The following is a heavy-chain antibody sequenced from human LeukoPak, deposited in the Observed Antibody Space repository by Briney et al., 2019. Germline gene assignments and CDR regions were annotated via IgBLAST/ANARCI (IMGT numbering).Heavy chain of an antibody. CDR1: GGSVNNYY. V-gene: IGHV4-59*02. D-gene: IGHD3-22*01. J-gene: IGHJ5*02. CDR3: AREDSGTSGYVFDP. Sequence: SETLSLTCIVSGGSVNNYYWSWIRQPPGKGLEWIGNVYHSGSTSYNPSLKSRVTISRDTSKNQFSLRLTSVTAADTAVYYCAREDSGTSGYVFDPWGQGTLVTVST. CDR2: VYHSGST.